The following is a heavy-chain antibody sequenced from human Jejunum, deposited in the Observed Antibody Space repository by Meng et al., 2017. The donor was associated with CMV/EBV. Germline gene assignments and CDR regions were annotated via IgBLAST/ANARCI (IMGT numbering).Heavy chain of an antibody. D-gene: IGHD1-14*01. CDR3: AKTGGGIDY. CDR1: GFPFWNTG. V-gene: IGHV3-23*01. Sequence: SCAASGFPFWNTGMIWVRQPSGKGLACVSRISGTDTSTYYADSVKGRFTISRDNSKNMVYLQMNSLRAEDTAVYYCAKTGGGIDYWGQGTLVTVSS. CDR2: ISGTDTST. J-gene: IGHJ4*02.